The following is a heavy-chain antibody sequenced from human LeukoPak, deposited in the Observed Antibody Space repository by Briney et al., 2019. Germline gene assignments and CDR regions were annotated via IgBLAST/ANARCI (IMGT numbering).Heavy chain of an antibody. CDR2: IYHSGST. CDR3: ARDLSGFAMVRGVMMGYLDY. V-gene: IGHV4-38-2*02. CDR1: GGSFSSGYY. Sequence: SETLSLTCAVYGGSFSSGYYWGWIRQPPGKGLEWIGSIYHSGSTYYNPSLKSRVTISVDTSKNQFSLRLRSVTAADTAVYYCARDLSGFAMVRGVMMGYLDYWGQGTLVTVSS. D-gene: IGHD3-10*01. J-gene: IGHJ4*02.